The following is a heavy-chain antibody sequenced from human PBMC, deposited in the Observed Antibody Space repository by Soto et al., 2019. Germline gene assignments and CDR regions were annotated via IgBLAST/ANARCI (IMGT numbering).Heavy chain of an antibody. CDR3: ARDGVGATTFFGYFDY. CDR2: TRHDGSNT. D-gene: IGHD1-26*01. Sequence: QVQLVESGGGVVQPGRSLRLSCAASGFTFSGYGMHWVRQAPGKGLEWVAITRHDGSNTYYADSVRGRFTISRDNSKXXXXXXXXXXXXEDTAVYYCARDGVGATTFFGYFDYWGQGTLVTVSS. CDR1: GFTFSGYG. J-gene: IGHJ4*02. V-gene: IGHV3-33*01.